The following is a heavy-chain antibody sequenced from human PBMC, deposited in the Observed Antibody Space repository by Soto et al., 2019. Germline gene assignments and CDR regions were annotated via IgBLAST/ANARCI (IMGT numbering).Heavy chain of an antibody. D-gene: IGHD3-10*01. CDR2: IYYSGST. Sequence: SETLSLTCTVSGGSVTSYYWSCIRQPPGKALEWIGTIYYSGSTNYNPSLKSRVSLSVDTSKNQFSLKVGSVTAADTAVYFCAMALYGSGVLDVWGQGTTVTVSS. J-gene: IGHJ6*02. V-gene: IGHV4-59*02. CDR1: GGSVTSYY. CDR3: AMALYGSGVLDV.